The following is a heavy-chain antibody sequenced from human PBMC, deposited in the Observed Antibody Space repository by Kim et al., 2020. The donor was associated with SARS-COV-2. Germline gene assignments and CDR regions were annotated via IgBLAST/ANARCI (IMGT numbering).Heavy chain of an antibody. Sequence: SVKVSCKASGGSLNNFDIAWVRHAPGEALEWMGRIIPVLGVPAYAQKFQGRISITADISTVYMELRGLKSEDTAVYYCAVGLYYGSGSHTALDSWGQGTLVIVSS. CDR2: IIPVLGVP. V-gene: IGHV1-69*04. CDR1: GGSLNNFD. J-gene: IGHJ4*02. D-gene: IGHD3-10*01. CDR3: AVGLYYGSGSHTALDS.